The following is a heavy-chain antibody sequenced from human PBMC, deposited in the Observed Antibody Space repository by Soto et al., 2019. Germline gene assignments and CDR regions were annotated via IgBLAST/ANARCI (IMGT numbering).Heavy chain of an antibody. D-gene: IGHD6-19*01. Sequence: GESLKISCQASGYSFTTYWISWVRQMPGKGLECMGRIDPTDSYTDYGPSFEGHVTMSVDRSINTAYLEWSSLKASDSAMYYCARLTLAQDSSDYHIFDYWGRGNLVTVSS. J-gene: IGHJ4*02. CDR2: IDPTDSYT. CDR3: ARLTLAQDSSDYHIFDY. CDR1: GYSFTTYW. V-gene: IGHV5-10-1*01.